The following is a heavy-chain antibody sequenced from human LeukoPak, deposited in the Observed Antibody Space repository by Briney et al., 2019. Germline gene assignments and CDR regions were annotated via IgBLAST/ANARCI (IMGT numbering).Heavy chain of an antibody. J-gene: IGHJ4*02. CDR2: IKQDGSEK. CDR1: GFTYSNYW. D-gene: IGHD3-3*01. V-gene: IGHV3-7*01. CDR3: ARVRYYDFWSGYPLDY. Sequence: GGSLRLSCAASGFTYSNYWMSWVRQAPGKGPEWVANIKQDGSEKYYVDSVKGRFTISRDNAKNSLYLQMNSLRAEDTAVYYCARVRYYDFWSGYPLDYWGQGTLVTVSS.